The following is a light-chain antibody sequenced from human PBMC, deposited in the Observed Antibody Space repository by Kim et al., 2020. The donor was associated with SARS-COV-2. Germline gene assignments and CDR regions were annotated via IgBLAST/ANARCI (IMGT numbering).Light chain of an antibody. V-gene: IGLV2-14*01. CDR2: EVT. CDR1: SSDIDDYNY. Sequence: QSALTQPASMSGSPGQSITISCTGTSSDIDDYNYVSWYQQHPGKAPKLMIYEVTKRPSGVSYRFSGSKSGNTASLTISGLQAEDEADYYCSSYTSSSGLMVFGGGTQLTVL. J-gene: IGLJ3*02. CDR3: SSYTSSSGLMV.